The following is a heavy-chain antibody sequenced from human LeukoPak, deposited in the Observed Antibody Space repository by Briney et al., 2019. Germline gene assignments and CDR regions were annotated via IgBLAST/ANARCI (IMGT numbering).Heavy chain of an antibody. Sequence: SETLSLTCVVSGGSISSHYWSWIRQPPGRGLEWIGFIYFNGHTNYNPSLKTRVTISVDTSNNQFSLRLSSVTAADTAVYYCARSERRAQKDTYYNHYYYMDVWGKGTTVTVSS. D-gene: IGHD6-25*01. CDR1: GGSISSHY. CDR2: IYFNGHT. CDR3: ARSERRAQKDTYYNHYYYMDV. J-gene: IGHJ6*03. V-gene: IGHV4-59*11.